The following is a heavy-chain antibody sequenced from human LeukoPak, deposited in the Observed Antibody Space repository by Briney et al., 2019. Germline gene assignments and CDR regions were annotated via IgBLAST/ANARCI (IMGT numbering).Heavy chain of an antibody. CDR1: GFTFSSYA. D-gene: IGHD3-9*01. V-gene: IGHV3-23*01. Sequence: GGSLRLSCAASGFTFSSYAMSWVRQAPKKGLEWVSRISGSGDSTSYAGSVKGRFTISRDNSRNTVYLQMNSLRAEDTAVYYCAKDALHSDNFAWQTKHYWGQGTLVTVSS. CDR3: AKDALHSDNFAWQTKHY. CDR2: ISGSGDST. J-gene: IGHJ4*02.